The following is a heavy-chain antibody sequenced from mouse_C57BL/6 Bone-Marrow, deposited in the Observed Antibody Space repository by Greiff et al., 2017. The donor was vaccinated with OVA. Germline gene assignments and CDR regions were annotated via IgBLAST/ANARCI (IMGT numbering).Heavy chain of an antibody. J-gene: IGHJ2*01. Sequence: QVQLQQPGAELVMPGASVKLSCKASGYTLTSYWMHWVKQRPGQGLEWIGEIDPSDSYTNYNQKFKGKSTLTVDKSSSTAYMQLSSLTSEDSAVYYCARDYYGSSYFDYWGQGTTLTVSS. V-gene: IGHV1-69*01. CDR3: ARDYYGSSYFDY. CDR2: IDPSDSYT. D-gene: IGHD1-1*01. CDR1: GYTLTSYW.